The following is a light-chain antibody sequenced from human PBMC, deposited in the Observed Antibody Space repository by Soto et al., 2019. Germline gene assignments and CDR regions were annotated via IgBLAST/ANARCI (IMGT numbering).Light chain of an antibody. CDR3: QQYGSSPFT. V-gene: IGKV3-20*01. J-gene: IGKJ3*01. CDR2: GAS. CDR1: QSFSSSY. Sequence: EVVLTHSPGTLSLSPGERATLSCRAIQSFSSSYLAWYQQKPGQAPRLLIYGASSRATGIPDRFSGSGSGTDFTLTISRLEPEDFAVYYCQQYGSSPFTFGPGTKVDIK.